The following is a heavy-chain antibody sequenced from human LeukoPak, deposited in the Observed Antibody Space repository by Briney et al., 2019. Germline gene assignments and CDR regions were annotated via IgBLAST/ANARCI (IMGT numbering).Heavy chain of an antibody. Sequence: ASVKVSCKASGYTFTDYYMHWVRQAPGQGLEWMGWINPNSGDTNYAQKFQGRVTMTRDTSISTAYMELSRLKSDDTAVYYCAKDGGRGFNYGLYYFDHWGQGTLVTVSS. V-gene: IGHV1-2*02. CDR1: GYTFTDYY. CDR3: AKDGGRGFNYGLYYFDH. CDR2: INPNSGDT. J-gene: IGHJ4*02. D-gene: IGHD5-18*01.